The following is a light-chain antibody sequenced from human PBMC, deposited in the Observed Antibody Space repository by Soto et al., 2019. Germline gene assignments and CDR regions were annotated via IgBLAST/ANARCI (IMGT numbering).Light chain of an antibody. J-gene: IGKJ4*01. CDR2: DAS. CDR3: QQRSDSPLT. Sequence: EIVLTQSPGTLSLSPGARATLSCRASQSVSTYLAWYQQKPGQTPRLLIYDASNRATGIPARFSGSGSGTDFTLTISSLETEDFAVYYCQQRSDSPLTFGGGTKVDIK. V-gene: IGKV3-11*01. CDR1: QSVSTY.